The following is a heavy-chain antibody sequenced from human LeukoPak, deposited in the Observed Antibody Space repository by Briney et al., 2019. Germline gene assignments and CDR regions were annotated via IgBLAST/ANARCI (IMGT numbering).Heavy chain of an antibody. Sequence: ETSETLSLTCAVYGVSFSGYYWSWIRQPPGKGLEWIGEINHSGSTNYNPSLKSRVTISVDTSKNQFSLKLSPVTAADTAVYYCARHTSGIAAAGSWGQGTLVTVSS. CDR2: INHSGST. D-gene: IGHD6-13*01. CDR1: GVSFSGYY. CDR3: ARHTSGIAAAGS. J-gene: IGHJ4*02. V-gene: IGHV4-34*01.